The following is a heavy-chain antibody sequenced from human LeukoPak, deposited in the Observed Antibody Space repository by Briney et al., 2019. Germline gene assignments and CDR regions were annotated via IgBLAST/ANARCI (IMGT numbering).Heavy chain of an antibody. CDR3: ARAWDSSGYYYVVSLFDY. CDR2: INHSGST. V-gene: IGHV4-34*01. D-gene: IGHD3-22*01. J-gene: IGHJ4*02. CDR1: GGSFSGYY. Sequence: KTSETLSLTCAVYGGSFSGYYWSWIRQPPGKGLEWIGEINHSGSTNYNPSLKSRVTISVDTSKNQFSLKPSSVTAADTAVYYCARAWDSSGYYYVVSLFDYWGQGTLVTVSS.